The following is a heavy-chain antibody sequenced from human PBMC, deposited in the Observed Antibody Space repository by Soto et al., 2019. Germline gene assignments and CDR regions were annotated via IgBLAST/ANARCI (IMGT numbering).Heavy chain of an antibody. CDR2: ISYDGSNK. Sequence: QAGGSLRLSCAASGFTFSSYAMHWVRQAPGKGLEWVAVISYDGSNKYYADSVKGRFTISRDNSKNTLYLQMNSLRAEDTAVYYCARAVATGPSWFDPWGQGTLVTVSS. D-gene: IGHD5-12*01. CDR1: GFTFSSYA. CDR3: ARAVATGPSWFDP. V-gene: IGHV3-30-3*01. J-gene: IGHJ5*02.